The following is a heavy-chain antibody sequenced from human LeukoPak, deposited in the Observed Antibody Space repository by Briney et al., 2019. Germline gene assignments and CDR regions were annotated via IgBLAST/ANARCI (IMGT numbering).Heavy chain of an antibody. CDR3: ARGGRSPYDY. V-gene: IGHV4-34*01. Sequence: SETLSLTCSVSGGSISGYYWSWIRQPPGKGLEWIGEINHSGSTNYNPSLKSRVTISVDTSKNQFSLKLSSVTAAGTAVYYCARGGRSPYDYWGQGTLVTVSS. J-gene: IGHJ4*02. CDR2: INHSGST. CDR1: GGSISGYY. D-gene: IGHD6-13*01.